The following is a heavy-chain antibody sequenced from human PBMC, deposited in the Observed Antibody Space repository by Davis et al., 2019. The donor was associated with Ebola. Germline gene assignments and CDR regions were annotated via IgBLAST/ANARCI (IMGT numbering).Heavy chain of an antibody. CDR1: GGSISSSSYY. Sequence: PSETLSLTCTVSGGSISSSSYYWGWIRQPPGKGLEWIGSTYYSGSTYYNPSLKSRVTISVDTSKNQFSLKLSSVTAADTAVYYCARRSAGQWLEGYFDLWGRGTLVTISS. CDR2: TYYSGST. V-gene: IGHV4-39*01. CDR3: ARRSAGQWLEGYFDL. D-gene: IGHD6-19*01. J-gene: IGHJ2*01.